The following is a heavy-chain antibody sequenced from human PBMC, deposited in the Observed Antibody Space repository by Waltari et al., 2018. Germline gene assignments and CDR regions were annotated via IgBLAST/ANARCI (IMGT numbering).Heavy chain of an antibody. CDR3: ARDLGRFGRPDWFDP. CDR1: GGSISSGDYY. V-gene: IGHV4-30-4*08. Sequence: QVQLQESGPGLVKPSQTLSLTCTVSGGSISSGDYYWSWIRQPPGKGLEWIGYIYYSGSTYYNPALKSRVTISVDTSKNPFSLKLSSVTAADTAVYYCARDLGRFGRPDWFDPWGQGTLVTVSS. J-gene: IGHJ5*02. CDR2: IYYSGST. D-gene: IGHD3-3*01.